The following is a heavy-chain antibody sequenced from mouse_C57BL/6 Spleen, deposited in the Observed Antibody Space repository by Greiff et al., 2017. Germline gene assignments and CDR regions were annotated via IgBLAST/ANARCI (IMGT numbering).Heavy chain of an antibody. CDR3: ARSGDGYYTFDY. Sequence: EVQGVASVAELVRPGASVKLSCTASGFNINNTYMHWVKQRPEQGLEWIGRIDPSNGNTTYAPKFQGKATITADTSSNTAYLQLSILTSEDTAIYYCARSGDGYYTFDYWGQGTTLTVSS. D-gene: IGHD2-3*01. CDR2: IDPSNGNT. CDR1: GFNINNTY. V-gene: IGHV14-3*01. J-gene: IGHJ2*01.